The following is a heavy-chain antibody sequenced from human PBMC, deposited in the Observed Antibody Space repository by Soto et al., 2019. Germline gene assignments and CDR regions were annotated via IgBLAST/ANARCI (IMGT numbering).Heavy chain of an antibody. CDR3: ARDFYAKGGIAADGYYYYGMDV. CDR1: GGTFSSYA. Sequence: GASVKVSCKASGGTFSSYAISWVRQAPGQGLEWMGGIIPIFGTANYAQKFQGRVTITADESTSTAYMELSSLRSEDTAVYYCARDFYAKGGIAADGYYYYGMDVWGQGTTVTVSS. CDR2: IIPIFGTA. J-gene: IGHJ6*02. V-gene: IGHV1-69*13. D-gene: IGHD6-13*01.